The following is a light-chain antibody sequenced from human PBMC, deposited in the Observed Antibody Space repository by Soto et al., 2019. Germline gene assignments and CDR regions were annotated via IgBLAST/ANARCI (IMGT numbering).Light chain of an antibody. J-gene: IGLJ2*01. CDR1: SSDVGGYDY. CDR2: DVR. V-gene: IGLV2-14*03. CDR3: NSNTSSTTLV. Sequence: QAALTQPASLSGSPGQSITISCTGTSSDVGGYDYVSWYQQHPGKAPKLMIYDVRSRPSGVSNRFSGSKSGSTASLTISGLQAEDEADYYCNSNTSSTTLVFGGGTKLTVL.